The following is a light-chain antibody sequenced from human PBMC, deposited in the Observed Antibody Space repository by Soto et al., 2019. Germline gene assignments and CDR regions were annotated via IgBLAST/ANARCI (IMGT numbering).Light chain of an antibody. CDR1: QSISSW. Sequence: DIQMTQSPSTPSASVGDRVTITCRASQSISSWLAWYQQKPGKAPKLLIYDASSLESGVPSRFSGSGSGTELTITISSLQPDDFATYYCQQSYSIPLTFGGGTKVDIK. CDR3: QQSYSIPLT. V-gene: IGKV1-5*01. J-gene: IGKJ4*01. CDR2: DAS.